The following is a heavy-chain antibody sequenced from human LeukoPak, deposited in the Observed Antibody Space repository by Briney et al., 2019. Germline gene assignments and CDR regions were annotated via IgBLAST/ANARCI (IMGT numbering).Heavy chain of an antibody. D-gene: IGHD1-1*01. CDR3: AKVRSGSANWALRIFDN. J-gene: IGHJ4*02. V-gene: IGHV3-23*01. CDR2: ISPGGGTT. CDR1: GFAFGSEA. Sequence: GGSLRLSCEVSGFAFGSEAMSWVRQPPPRGLDWVASISPGGGTTYYADYVKDRFTISRDNSNNMLYVQMNSLRAEDTAVYYCAKVRSGSANWALRIFDNWGQGTLVTVSS.